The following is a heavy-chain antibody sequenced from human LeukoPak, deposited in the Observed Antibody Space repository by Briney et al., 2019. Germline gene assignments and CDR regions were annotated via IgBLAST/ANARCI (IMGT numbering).Heavy chain of an antibody. CDR2: VYYGGST. J-gene: IGHJ4*02. D-gene: IGHD2-15*01. CDR1: RGSISSRSYY. CDR3: ARLRVVAAPDY. Sequence: SETLSLTCTVPRGSISSRSYYWGWIRQPPGKGLEWIGSVYYGGSTYYNPSLKSRVTISVDTSKNQFSLKLSSVTAADTAVYYCARLRVVAAPDYWGQGTLVTVSS. V-gene: IGHV4-39*01.